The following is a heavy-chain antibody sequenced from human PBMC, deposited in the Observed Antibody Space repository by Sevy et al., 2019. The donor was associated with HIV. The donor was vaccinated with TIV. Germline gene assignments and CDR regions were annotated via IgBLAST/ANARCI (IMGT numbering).Heavy chain of an antibody. Sequence: GGSLRLSCVASGFTFSSNWMTWVRQAPGKGLEWVANVKQDMSEKYYADSVKGRFTISRDNAKNSLYLQMNSLRAEDTVGYYCARAQQVTMLVVIGGLYFDLWGQGTLVTVSS. CDR3: ARAQQVTMLVVIGGLYFDL. CDR1: GFTFSSNW. CDR2: VKQDMSEK. V-gene: IGHV3-7*01. J-gene: IGHJ4*02. D-gene: IGHD2-21*01.